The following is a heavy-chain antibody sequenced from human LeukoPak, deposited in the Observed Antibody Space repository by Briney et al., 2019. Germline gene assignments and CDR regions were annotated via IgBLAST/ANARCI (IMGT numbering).Heavy chain of an antibody. CDR2: IHSGGTT. CDR1: GGSISPYY. J-gene: IGHJ6*03. CDR3: ARDSPNGYTHGHRYYYMDV. D-gene: IGHD5-12*01. V-gene: IGHV4-4*07. Sequence: SETLSLTCTVSGGSISPYYWTWIRQSAGGGLDYTGRIHSGGTTNYNPSLTSRITLSVDTSKNQFSLKLTSVTAADTAVYFCARDSPNGYTHGHRYYYMDVWGKGTTVTVSS.